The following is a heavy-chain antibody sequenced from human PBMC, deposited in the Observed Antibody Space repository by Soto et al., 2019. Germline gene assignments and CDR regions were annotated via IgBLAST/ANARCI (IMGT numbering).Heavy chain of an antibody. CDR2: ISGSGAST. CDR3: AKPSYFWGTYRESIYGMDV. CDR1: GFTFNTYV. J-gene: IGHJ6*02. Sequence: EVQLLESGGGLVQPGGSLRLSCAASGFTFNTYVMTWVRQAPGKGLEWVSSISGSGASTYYADSVKGRFTISRDNSENTLYLQMNSLRVEDMAVYYCAKPSYFWGTYRESIYGMDVWGQGTSVTVSS. V-gene: IGHV3-23*01. D-gene: IGHD3-16*02.